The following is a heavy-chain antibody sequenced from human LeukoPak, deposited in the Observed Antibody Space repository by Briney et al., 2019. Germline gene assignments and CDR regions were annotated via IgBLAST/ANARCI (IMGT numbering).Heavy chain of an antibody. V-gene: IGHV3-74*01. CDR1: GFTFSSYW. Sequence: GGSLRLSCAASGFTFSSYWMHWVRQAQGKGLVWVSRINSDGSSTIYGDSVKGRFTISRDNAKNTLYLQMNSLRAEDTAVYYCARSPLLAAYCSSSSCFRRDLYYFDYWGQGTLVTVSS. D-gene: IGHD2-2*01. CDR3: ARSPLLAAYCSSSSCFRRDLYYFDY. CDR2: INSDGSST. J-gene: IGHJ4*02.